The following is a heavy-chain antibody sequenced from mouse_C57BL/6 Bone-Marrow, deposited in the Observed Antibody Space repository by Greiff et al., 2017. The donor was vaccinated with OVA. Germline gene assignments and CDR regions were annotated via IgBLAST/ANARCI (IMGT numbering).Heavy chain of an antibody. Sequence: EVKLVESEGGLVQPGSSLKLSCTASGFTFSDYYMAWVRQVPEKGLEWVANINYDGSSTYYLDSLKSRFIISRDNAKNILYLQMSSLKSEDTATYYCGREWDDAMDYWGQGTSVTVSS. D-gene: IGHD4-1*01. CDR2: INYDGSST. V-gene: IGHV5-16*01. J-gene: IGHJ4*01. CDR1: GFTFSDYY. CDR3: GREWDDAMDY.